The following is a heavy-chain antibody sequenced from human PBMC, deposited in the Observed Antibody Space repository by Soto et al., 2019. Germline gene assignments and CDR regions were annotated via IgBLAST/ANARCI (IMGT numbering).Heavy chain of an antibody. CDR1: GYSFTSYG. Sequence: SVKVSCKASGYSFTSYGINWVRQAPGQGLEWMGGIIPIFGTANYAQKFQGRVTITADESTSTAYMELSSLRSEDTAVYYCARITNWNYALDAFDIWGQGTMVTVSS. J-gene: IGHJ3*02. D-gene: IGHD1-7*01. CDR2: IIPIFGTA. V-gene: IGHV1-69*13. CDR3: ARITNWNYALDAFDI.